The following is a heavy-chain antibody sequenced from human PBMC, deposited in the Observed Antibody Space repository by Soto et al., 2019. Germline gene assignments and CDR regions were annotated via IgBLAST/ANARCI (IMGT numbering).Heavy chain of an antibody. CDR1: GFPFSSYG. V-gene: IGHV3-30*03. Sequence: QVQLVESGGGVVQPGRSLRLSCAASGFPFSSYGMHWVREAPGKGLEWVAVISYDGSNKYYADSVKGRFTISRDNSASTLYLQMNSLRPEDTALYYCVGGQYYFDYRYQGTLVTVSP. CDR2: ISYDGSNK. J-gene: IGHJ4*02. D-gene: IGHD3-10*01. CDR3: VGGQYYFDY.